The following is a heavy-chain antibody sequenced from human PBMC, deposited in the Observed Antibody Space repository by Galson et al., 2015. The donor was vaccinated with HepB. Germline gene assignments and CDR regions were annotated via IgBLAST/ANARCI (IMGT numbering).Heavy chain of an antibody. CDR2: VFYSGTA. CDR3: ARDPAGVRTGWLPSYFDY. D-gene: IGHD3/OR15-3a*01. V-gene: IGHV4-61*01. J-gene: IGHJ4*02. CDR1: GGSVFSNRYY. Sequence: ETLSLTCTVSGGSVFSNRYYWSWIRQPPGKGLEWIGYVFYSGTANYNPSLKIRVTISVDTPENLFSLKLSSVTAADTAVYYCARDPAGVRTGWLPSYFDYWGQGTLVTVSS.